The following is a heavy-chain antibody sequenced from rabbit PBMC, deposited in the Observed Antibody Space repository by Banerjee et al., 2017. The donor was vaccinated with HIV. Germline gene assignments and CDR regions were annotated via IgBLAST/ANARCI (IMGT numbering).Heavy chain of an antibody. J-gene: IGHJ4*01. Sequence: QEQLVESGGGLVQPGGSLKLSCTASGFSFSNKAVMCWVRQAPGKGLEWIACIYAGSSGFVDATYYATWAIGRFTISKTSSTAVALQMTSLTAADTATYFCARWASSDGYFDLWGQGTLVTVS. CDR2: IYAGSSGFVDAT. D-gene: IGHD1-1*01. CDR3: ARWASSDGYFDL. V-gene: IGHV1S45*01. CDR1: GFSFSNKAV.